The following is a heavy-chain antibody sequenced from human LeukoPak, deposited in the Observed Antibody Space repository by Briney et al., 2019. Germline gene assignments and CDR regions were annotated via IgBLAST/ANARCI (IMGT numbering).Heavy chain of an antibody. V-gene: IGHV3-9*01. CDR1: GFTFDDYA. CDR2: ISWNSAAI. J-gene: IGHJ4*02. D-gene: IGHD6-19*01. Sequence: GGSLRLSCAASGFTFDDYAMHWVRQAPGKGLEWVSSISWNSAAIGYADSVKGRFTISRDSAKTSLYLQMNSLRVEDTAFYYCAKDDGSNGWSYHGFGDWGQGTLVTVSS. CDR3: AKDDGSNGWSYHGFGD.